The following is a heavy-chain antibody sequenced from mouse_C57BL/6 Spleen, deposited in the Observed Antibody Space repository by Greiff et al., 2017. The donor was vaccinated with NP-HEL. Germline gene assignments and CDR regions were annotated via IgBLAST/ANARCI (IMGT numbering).Heavy chain of an antibody. D-gene: IGHD1-1*01. Sequence: QVQLKQPGAELVKPGASVKLSCKASGYTFTSYWMQWVKQRPGQGLEWIGEIDPSDSYTNYNQKFKGKATLTVDTSSSTAYMQLSSLTSEDSAVYYCASEVGFAYWGQGTLVTVSA. CDR3: ASEVGFAY. CDR2: IDPSDSYT. CDR1: GYTFTSYW. V-gene: IGHV1-50*01. J-gene: IGHJ3*01.